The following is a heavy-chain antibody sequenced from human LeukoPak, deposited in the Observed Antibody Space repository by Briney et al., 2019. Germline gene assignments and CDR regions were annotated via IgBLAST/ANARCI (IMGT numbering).Heavy chain of an antibody. J-gene: IGHJ4*02. D-gene: IGHD6-13*01. CDR1: GFTFSGYT. Sequence: GGSLRLSCAASGFTFSGYTMNWVRQAPGKGLEWVSSISSSNSYIYYADSVKGRFTISRDNAKNSLYLQMNSLRAEDTAVYYCARTRSSSSSWYGQFDYWGQGTLVTVSS. V-gene: IGHV3-21*01. CDR2: ISSSNSYI. CDR3: ARTRSSSSSWYGQFDY.